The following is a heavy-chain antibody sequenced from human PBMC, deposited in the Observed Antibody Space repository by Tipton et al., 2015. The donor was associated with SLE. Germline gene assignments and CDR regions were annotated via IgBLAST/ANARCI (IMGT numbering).Heavy chain of an antibody. CDR1: GGSISSGGFY. J-gene: IGHJ4*02. CDR3: ARGRIAVAGNHFDY. CDR2: IYTSGST. D-gene: IGHD6-19*01. Sequence: TLSLTCTVSGGSISSGGFYWSWIRQPAGKGLEWIGRIYTSGSTNYNPSLKSRVTISVDTSKNQFSLKLSSVSAADTAVYYCARGRIAVAGNHFDYWGQGTQVTVSS. V-gene: IGHV4-61*02.